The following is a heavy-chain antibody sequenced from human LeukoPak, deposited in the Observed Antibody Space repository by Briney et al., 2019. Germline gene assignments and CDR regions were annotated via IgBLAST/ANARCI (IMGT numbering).Heavy chain of an antibody. Sequence: GGSLRLSCAASGIAFSSYAMSWVRQAPGKGLEWVSGISGSGGPTYYADSVKGRFTISSDNSKNTLYLQMNSLRADDTALYYCAKVYADSAWYVDSWGQGTLVTVSS. V-gene: IGHV3-23*01. D-gene: IGHD2-8*01. CDR1: GIAFSSYA. J-gene: IGHJ4*02. CDR2: ISGSGGPT. CDR3: AKVYADSAWYVDS.